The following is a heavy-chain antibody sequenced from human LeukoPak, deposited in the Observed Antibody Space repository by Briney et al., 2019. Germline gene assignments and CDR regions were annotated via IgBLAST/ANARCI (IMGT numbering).Heavy chain of an antibody. J-gene: IGHJ4*02. CDR3: AKDITPSSKSGYFDY. CDR2: ISWDGGST. CDR1: GFTFDDYT. V-gene: IGHV3-43*01. D-gene: IGHD4-11*01. Sequence: GGSLRLSCAASGFTFDDYTMHWVRQAPGKGLEWVSLISWDGGSTYYADSVKGRFTISRDNSKNSLYLQMNSLRTEDTALYYCAKDITPSSKSGYFDYWGQGALVTVSS.